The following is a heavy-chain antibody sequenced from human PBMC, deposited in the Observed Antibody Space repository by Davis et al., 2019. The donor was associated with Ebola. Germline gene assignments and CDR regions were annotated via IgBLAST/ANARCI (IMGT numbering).Heavy chain of an antibody. J-gene: IGHJ4*02. V-gene: IGHV4-34*01. Sequence: SETLSLTCAVYGGSFSGYYWSWIRQPPGKGLEWIGYIYYSGSTYYNPSLKSRVTISVDTSKNQFSLKMRSVTAADTAVYYCATDTAMVSGGDFDYWGQGTLVTVSS. CDR3: ATDTAMVSGGDFDY. D-gene: IGHD5-18*01. CDR2: IYYSGST. CDR1: GGSFSGYY.